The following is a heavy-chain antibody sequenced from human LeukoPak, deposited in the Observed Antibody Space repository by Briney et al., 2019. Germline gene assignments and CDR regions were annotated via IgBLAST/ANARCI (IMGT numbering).Heavy chain of an antibody. CDR3: ARGSVVRGVIITSGFDY. J-gene: IGHJ4*02. Sequence: ASVKVSCKASGYTFTTYNINWVRQAPGQGLEWMGRIIPIFGTANYAQKFQGRVTITADKSTSTAYMELSSLRSEDTAVYYCARGSVVRGVIITSGFDYWGQGTLVTVSS. CDR1: GYTFTTYN. D-gene: IGHD3-10*01. V-gene: IGHV1-69*08. CDR2: IIPIFGTA.